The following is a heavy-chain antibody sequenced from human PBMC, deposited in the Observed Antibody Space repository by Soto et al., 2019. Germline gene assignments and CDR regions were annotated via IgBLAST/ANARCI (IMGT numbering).Heavy chain of an antibody. D-gene: IGHD2-2*01. Sequence: SETLCLTCTVSGGSISSYYWHWIRQSPSRGLEWLGRTYYRSKWYNDYTSSVKSRISINPDTSKNQFSLQLRSVTPEDTAVYYCARDEDEYLGLNHWGQGIPVTVSS. J-gene: IGHJ5*02. CDR1: GGSISSYY. V-gene: IGHV6-1*01. CDR2: TYYRSKWYN. CDR3: ARDEDEYLGLNH.